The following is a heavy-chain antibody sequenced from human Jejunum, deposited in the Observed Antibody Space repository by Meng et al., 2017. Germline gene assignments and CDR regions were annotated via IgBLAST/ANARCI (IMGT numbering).Heavy chain of an antibody. CDR1: AFTLSRYW. V-gene: IGHV3-7*01. J-gene: IGHJ5*01. D-gene: IGHD2-15*01. CDR3: ARGPPSGYGTTWFDY. CDR2: IKADGGDK. Sequence: GGSLRLSCAASAFTLSRYWMGWVRQAPGKGLEWVASIKADGGDKYYVDSVRGRFTVSRDNVQSSLFLQMNSLRADDTAVYVCARGPPSGYGTTWFDYWGQGTRVTVSS.